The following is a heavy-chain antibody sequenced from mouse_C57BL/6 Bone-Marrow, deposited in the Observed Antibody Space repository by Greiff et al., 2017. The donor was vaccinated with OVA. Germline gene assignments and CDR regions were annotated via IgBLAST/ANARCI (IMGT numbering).Heavy chain of an antibody. V-gene: IGHV5-15*01. CDR3: ARQRGNDWYFDV. D-gene: IGHD2-1*01. Sequence: EVKLVESGGGLVQHGGSLKLSCAASGFTFSDYGMAWVRQAPRKGPEWVAFISNLAYSIYYADTVTGRFTISRENAKNTLYLEMSSLRSEDTAMYYCARQRGNDWYFDVWGTGTTVTVSS. CDR1: GFTFSDYG. J-gene: IGHJ1*03. CDR2: ISNLAYSI.